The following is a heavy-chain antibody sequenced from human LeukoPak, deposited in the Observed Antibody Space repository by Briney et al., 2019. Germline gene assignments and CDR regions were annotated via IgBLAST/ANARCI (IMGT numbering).Heavy chain of an antibody. Sequence: GGSLRVSCAASGFTFSSYSMNWVRQAPGKGLEWVSSISSSSSYIYYADSVKGRFTISRDNAKNSLYLQMNSLRAEDTAVYYCASDSGYDFKLPDYWGQGTLVTVSS. CDR3: ASDSGYDFKLPDY. J-gene: IGHJ4*02. CDR2: ISSSSSYI. D-gene: IGHD5-12*01. V-gene: IGHV3-21*01. CDR1: GFTFSSYS.